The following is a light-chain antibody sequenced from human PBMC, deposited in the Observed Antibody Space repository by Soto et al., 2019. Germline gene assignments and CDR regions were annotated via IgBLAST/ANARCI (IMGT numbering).Light chain of an antibody. J-gene: IGLJ2*01. V-gene: IGLV2-14*01. Sequence: QSSLTQPASVSGSPGQSITISCTGTSSDVGGYNDVSWYQQHPGKAPKLMIYDVSNRPSGVSNRFSGSKSGNTASLTISGRQADDEADYYFSSYTSSSTLVFGGGTKLTVL. CDR3: SSYTSSSTLV. CDR2: DVS. CDR1: SSDVGGYND.